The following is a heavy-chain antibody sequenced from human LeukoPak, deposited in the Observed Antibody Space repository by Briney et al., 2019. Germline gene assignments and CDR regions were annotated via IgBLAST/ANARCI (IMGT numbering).Heavy chain of an antibody. Sequence: SETLSLTCTVSGGSISSGSYYWGWIRQPPGKGLEWIGSIYYSGSTYYNPSLKSRVAISVDTSKNQFSLKLSSVTAADTAVYYCARHPTTTLFFDYWGQGTLVTVSS. CDR3: ARHPTTTLFFDY. J-gene: IGHJ4*02. CDR1: GGSISSGSYY. D-gene: IGHD4-17*01. CDR2: IYYSGST. V-gene: IGHV4-39*01.